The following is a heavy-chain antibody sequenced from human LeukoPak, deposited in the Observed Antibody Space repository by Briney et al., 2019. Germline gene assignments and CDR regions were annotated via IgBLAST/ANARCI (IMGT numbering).Heavy chain of an antibody. CDR2: ISYDGSNK. V-gene: IGHV3-30*04. D-gene: IGHD3-10*01. Sequence: GGSLRLSCAASGFTFSSYAMHWVRQAPGKGLEWVAVISYDGSNKYYADSVKGRFTISRDSSKNTLYLQMNSLRAEDTAVYYCASRALGGDYWGQGTLVTVSS. J-gene: IGHJ4*02. CDR3: ASRALGGDY. CDR1: GFTFSSYA.